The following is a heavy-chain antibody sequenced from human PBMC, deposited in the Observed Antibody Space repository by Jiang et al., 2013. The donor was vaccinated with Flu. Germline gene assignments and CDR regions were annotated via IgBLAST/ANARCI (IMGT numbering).Heavy chain of an antibody. CDR3: AKDISGYSYASGLDY. CDR2: IIPIFDTT. V-gene: IGHV1-69*06. J-gene: IGHJ4*02. Sequence: AEVKKPGSSVKVSCKASGGTFSSYAISWVRQAPGQGLEWMGGIIPIFDTTDYAQKFQGRVTITVDKSTSTAYMELSGLRSEDTAVYYCAKDISGYSYASGLDYWGQGTLVTVSS. CDR1: GGTFSSYA. D-gene: IGHD5-18*01.